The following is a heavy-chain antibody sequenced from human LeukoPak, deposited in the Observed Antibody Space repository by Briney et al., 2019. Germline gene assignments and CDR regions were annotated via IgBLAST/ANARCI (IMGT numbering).Heavy chain of an antibody. Sequence: SETLSLTCTVSGGSVSSSSYYWGWIRQPPGKGLEWIGSIYYSGSTFYNPSLKSRVIISVDTSKNQFSLKVSSVAAADTAVYYCARRGTSYDRTGLDTAFDYWGQGTLVTVSS. CDR3: ARRGTSYDRTGLDTAFDY. D-gene: IGHD3-22*01. J-gene: IGHJ4*02. CDR1: GGSVSSSSYY. CDR2: IYYSGST. V-gene: IGHV4-39*01.